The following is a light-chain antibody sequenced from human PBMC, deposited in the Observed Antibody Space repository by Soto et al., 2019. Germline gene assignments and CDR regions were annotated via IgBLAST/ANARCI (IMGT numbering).Light chain of an antibody. CDR2: DVN. V-gene: IGLV2-14*01. CDR1: SSDVGGYNY. CDR3: SSYTSISTVV. J-gene: IGLJ2*01. Sequence: QSVLTQPASVSGSPGQSITISCTGTSSDVGGYNYVSWFQQSPGKAPKLTIYDVNNRPSGVSSRFSGSKSGNTASLTISGLQAEDEADYYCSSYTSISTVVFGGGTKLTVL.